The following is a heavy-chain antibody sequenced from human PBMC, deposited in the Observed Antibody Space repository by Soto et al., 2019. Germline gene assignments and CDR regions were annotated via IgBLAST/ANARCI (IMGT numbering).Heavy chain of an antibody. D-gene: IGHD3-10*01. V-gene: IGHV1-18*01. J-gene: IGHJ6*02. CDR1: GYTFTSYG. Sequence: QVQLVQSGAEVKKPGASVKVSCKASGYTFTSYGVSWVRQAPGQGLEWMGWISAYNGNTNYAQKLQDRVTMTTDTSTSTAYMELRSLRSDDTAVYYCAREQYYGSGSWYGMDVWGQGTTVTVSS. CDR3: AREQYYGSGSWYGMDV. CDR2: ISAYNGNT.